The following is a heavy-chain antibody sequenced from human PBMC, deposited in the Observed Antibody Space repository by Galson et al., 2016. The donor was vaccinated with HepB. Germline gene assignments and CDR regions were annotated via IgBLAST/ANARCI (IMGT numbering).Heavy chain of an antibody. J-gene: IGHJ4*02. D-gene: IGHD1-26*01. Sequence: SETLSLTCTVSRGSVSSGTYYWSWIRQPPGKGLEWIGYIYYSGSTNYNPSLKSRVTISVDMSKNQVSLKLSSVTAADTAVYYCARVGGNGSHYDWGQGTLVTVSS. CDR3: ARVGGNGSHYD. CDR2: IYYSGST. V-gene: IGHV4-61*01. CDR1: RGSVSSGTYY.